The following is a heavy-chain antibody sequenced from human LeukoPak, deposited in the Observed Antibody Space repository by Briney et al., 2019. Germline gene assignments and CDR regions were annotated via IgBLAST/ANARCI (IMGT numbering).Heavy chain of an antibody. Sequence: GCSLRLSCAASGFSFSNYAMSWVRQAPGEGLEWLSTISYTGSDTYYADSVEGRFTISRDNSMNTLYLQMTSLRAEDTAIYYCAKVPYSDYGSGRPPFMDVWGQGTTDAVSS. CDR3: AKVPYSDYGSGRPPFMDV. J-gene: IGHJ6*02. CDR2: ISYTGSDT. CDR1: GFSFSNYA. V-gene: IGHV3-23*01. D-gene: IGHD3-10*01.